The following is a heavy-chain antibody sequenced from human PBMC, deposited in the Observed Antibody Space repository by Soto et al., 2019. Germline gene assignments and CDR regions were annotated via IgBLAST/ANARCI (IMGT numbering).Heavy chain of an antibody. CDR1: GFTFSRYA. Sequence: ESGGGVVQPGRSLRLSCAASGFTFSRYAMHWVRQAPGKGLEWVAVISSDGSNKYDADSVKGRFTISRDNSKNTLYLQMNSLRAEETAVYYCARFKGCSGGTCYSYFDYWGQGTLVTVSS. J-gene: IGHJ4*02. V-gene: IGHV3-30-3*01. D-gene: IGHD2-15*01. CDR2: ISSDGSNK. CDR3: ARFKGCSGGTCYSYFDY.